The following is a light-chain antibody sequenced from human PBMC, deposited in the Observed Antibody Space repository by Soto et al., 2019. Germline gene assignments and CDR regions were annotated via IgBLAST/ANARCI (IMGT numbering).Light chain of an antibody. CDR2: EVS. J-gene: IGLJ1*01. CDR1: SSDVGAYNY. V-gene: IGLV2-8*01. Sequence: QSVLTQPPSASGSPGQSVTISCTGTSSDVGAYNYVSWNQQHPGKAPRLKIYEVSKRPSGIPDRFSGSKSGNTSSLTFSGLHAEDEADYYCSSYAGSTNYVFATGTKVTVL. CDR3: SSYAGSTNYV.